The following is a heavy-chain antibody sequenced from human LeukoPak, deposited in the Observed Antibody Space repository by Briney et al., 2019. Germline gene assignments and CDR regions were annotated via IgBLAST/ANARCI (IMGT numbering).Heavy chain of an antibody. Sequence: GGSLRLSCAASGFTFSSYAMSWVRQAPGKGLEWVAVISYDGSNKYYADSVKGRFTISRDNSKNTLYLQMNSLRAEDTAVYYCAREGLIGTPSDFDYWGQGTLVTVSS. CDR2: ISYDGSNK. V-gene: IGHV3-30-3*01. D-gene: IGHD2/OR15-2a*01. J-gene: IGHJ4*02. CDR3: AREGLIGTPSDFDY. CDR1: GFTFSSYA.